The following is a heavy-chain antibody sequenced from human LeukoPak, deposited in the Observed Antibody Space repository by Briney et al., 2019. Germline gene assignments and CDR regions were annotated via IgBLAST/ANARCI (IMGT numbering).Heavy chain of an antibody. CDR1: GGSIRSSHYY. V-gene: IGHV4-39*01. CDR2: INYSGST. D-gene: IGHD4-11*01. Sequence: SETLSLTCTVSGGSIRSSHYYWGWIRQPPGKGLEWIGSINYSGSTYYNLSLKSRVTISVDTSKNQFSLKLSSVTAADTAVYYCARQTTVTTPFDYWGQGTLVTVSS. J-gene: IGHJ4*02. CDR3: ARQTTVTTPFDY.